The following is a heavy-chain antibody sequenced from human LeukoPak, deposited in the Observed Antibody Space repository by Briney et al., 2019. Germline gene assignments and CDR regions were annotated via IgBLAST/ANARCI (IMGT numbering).Heavy chain of an antibody. J-gene: IGHJ1*01. V-gene: IGHV3-20*04. CDR3: VRDARYDTSGSFQH. Sequence: GGSLRLSCAASGFTFSTNWMSWVRQAPGKGLEWVSGIKWNGDSTGYADSVKGRFTISRDNAKNSLYLQMNSLRAEDTALYYCVRDARYDTSGSFQHWGQGTLVTVSS. D-gene: IGHD3-22*01. CDR2: IKWNGDST. CDR1: GFTFSTNW.